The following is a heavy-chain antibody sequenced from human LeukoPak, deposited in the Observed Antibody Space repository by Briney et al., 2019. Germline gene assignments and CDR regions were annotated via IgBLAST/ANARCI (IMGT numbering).Heavy chain of an antibody. V-gene: IGHV3-33*06. J-gene: IGHJ4*02. CDR1: GFTFSSYG. Sequence: GGSLRLSCAASGFTFSSYGMHWVRQAPGKGLEWVAVIWYDGSNKYYADSVKGRFTISRANSKNTLYLQMNSLRAEDTAVYYCAKDSAITMAHYFDYWGQGTLVTVSS. CDR2: IWYDGSNK. D-gene: IGHD3-10*01. CDR3: AKDSAITMAHYFDY.